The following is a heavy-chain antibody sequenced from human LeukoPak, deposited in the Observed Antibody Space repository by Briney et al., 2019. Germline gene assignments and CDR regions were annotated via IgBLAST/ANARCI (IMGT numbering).Heavy chain of an antibody. CDR1: GITVSNYG. CDR2: FSATEGSA. CDR3: AKARVAAAGTGAFDV. D-gene: IGHD6-13*01. J-gene: IGHJ3*01. Sequence: PGGSLRLSCAASGITVSNYGMTWVRQAPGKGLEWVSAFSATEGSAQYADSVRGRFSISRDNSKNSLYLQMNSLGDEDTAVYFCAKARVAAAGTGAFDVWGQGTMVTVSS. V-gene: IGHV3-23*01.